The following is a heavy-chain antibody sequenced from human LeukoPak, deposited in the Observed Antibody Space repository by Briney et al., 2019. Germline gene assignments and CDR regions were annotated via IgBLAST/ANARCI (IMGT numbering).Heavy chain of an antibody. CDR1: GGTFTSYA. J-gene: IGHJ4*02. D-gene: IGHD1-14*01. Sequence: ASVKVSCKASGGTFTSYAIQWVRQAPGQRLEWMGWINAGHGNTKYSQKFQGRATITRDTSASTAYMELSSLRSEDTAVYYCARGAGFAEPLPEYWGQGTLLTVSS. CDR2: INAGHGNT. CDR3: ARGAGFAEPLPEY. V-gene: IGHV1-3*01.